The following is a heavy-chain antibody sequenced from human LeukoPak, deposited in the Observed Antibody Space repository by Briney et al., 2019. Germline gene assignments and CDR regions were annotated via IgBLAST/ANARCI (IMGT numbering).Heavy chain of an antibody. Sequence: PGRSLRLSCAASGFTFSSYGMHWVRQATGKGLEWVAVIWYDGSNKYYADSVKGRFTISRDNSKNTLYLQMNSLRAEDTAVYYCARDVAAAFYFDYWGQGTLVTVSS. CDR1: GFTFSSYG. D-gene: IGHD6-13*01. CDR2: IWYDGSNK. J-gene: IGHJ4*02. V-gene: IGHV3-33*01. CDR3: ARDVAAAFYFDY.